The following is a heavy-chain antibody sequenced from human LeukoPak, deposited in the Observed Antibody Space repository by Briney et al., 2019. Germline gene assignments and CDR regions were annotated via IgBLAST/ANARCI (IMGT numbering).Heavy chain of an antibody. CDR2: INSDGSST. CDR1: GFTFSSYW. D-gene: IGHD2-21*02. CDR3: ARRSVVVTAIIDY. J-gene: IGHJ4*02. V-gene: IGHV3-74*01. Sequence: GGSLRLSCAASGFTFSSYWMHWVRQAPGKGLVWVSRINSDGSSTSYADSVKGRLTISRDNAKNTLYLQMNSLRAEDTAVYYCARRSVVVTAIIDYWGQGTLVTVSS.